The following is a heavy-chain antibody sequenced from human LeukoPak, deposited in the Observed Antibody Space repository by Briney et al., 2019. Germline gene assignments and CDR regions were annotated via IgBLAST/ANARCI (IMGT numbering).Heavy chain of an antibody. Sequence: GGPLRLSCAASGFTFSDYVMSWVLQAPGKGLVWLSRISSDGSSTNYADSVKGRFTISRDNAKNTLYLQMNSLRAEDTAVYYCARDYGEGGYYFDYWGQGTLVTVSS. CDR1: GFTFSDYV. D-gene: IGHD4-17*01. CDR2: ISSDGSST. V-gene: IGHV3-74*01. CDR3: ARDYGEGGYYFDY. J-gene: IGHJ4*02.